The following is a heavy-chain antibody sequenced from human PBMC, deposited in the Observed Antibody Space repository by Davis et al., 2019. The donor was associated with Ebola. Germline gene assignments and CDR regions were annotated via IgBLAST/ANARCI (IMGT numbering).Heavy chain of an antibody. CDR2: IYPGDSDT. Sequence: GESLKISCQASGYSFTSYWIGWVRQLPGKGLEWMGMIYPGDSDTRYSPSFRGQVTISADKSIKTAFLQWSSLKASDTAMYYCASLRRTITGMDDAFDIWGQGTMVTVSS. D-gene: IGHD2-8*02. CDR1: GYSFTSYW. V-gene: IGHV5-51*01. CDR3: ASLRRTITGMDDAFDI. J-gene: IGHJ3*02.